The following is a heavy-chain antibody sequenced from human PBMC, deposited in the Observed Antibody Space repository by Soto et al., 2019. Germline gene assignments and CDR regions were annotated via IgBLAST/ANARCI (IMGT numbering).Heavy chain of an antibody. V-gene: IGHV1-69*01. J-gene: IGHJ6*02. Sequence: QVQLVQSGAEVRKPGSSVRVACKASGDKFSTYAINWVRQVPGQGLEWLGGIITFFGAAMYAQKFQGRVTITAYESANTAYMELSSLRSEDTAVYYCARGGKERFRGSGMDVWGQGTTVTVSS. D-gene: IGHD1-1*01. CDR3: ARGGKERFRGSGMDV. CDR1: GDKFSTYA. CDR2: IITFFGAA.